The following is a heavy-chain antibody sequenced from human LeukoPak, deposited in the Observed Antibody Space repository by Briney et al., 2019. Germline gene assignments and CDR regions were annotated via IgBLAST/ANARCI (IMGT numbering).Heavy chain of an antibody. D-gene: IGHD6-19*01. CDR1: GGSISSSSYY. Sequence: SETLSLTCTVSGGSISSSSYYWGWIRQPPGKGLEWIGSIYYSGSTYYNPSLKSRVTISVDTSKNQFSLKLSSVTAAATAVYYCARDASSGWDYYFDYWGQGTLVTVSS. V-gene: IGHV4-39*07. CDR3: ARDASSGWDYYFDY. J-gene: IGHJ4*02. CDR2: IYYSGST.